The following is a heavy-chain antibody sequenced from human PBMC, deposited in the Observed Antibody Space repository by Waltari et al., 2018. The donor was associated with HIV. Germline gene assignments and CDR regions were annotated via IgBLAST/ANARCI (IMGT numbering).Heavy chain of an antibody. CDR3: ARRGVLTYYYTMDV. CDR1: GFTFSNHG. D-gene: IGHD3-10*01. J-gene: IGHJ6*02. CDR2: LSYDGSDK. Sequence: QVQLVESGGGVVQPGRSLRLSCAASGFTFSNHGMHWLRQAPGKGLEWVAVLSYDGSDKYYADSVRGRFTIARDKSKNTLYLQMNNLRAEDTAVYFCARRGVLTYYYTMDVWGQGTTVTVSS. V-gene: IGHV3-33*05.